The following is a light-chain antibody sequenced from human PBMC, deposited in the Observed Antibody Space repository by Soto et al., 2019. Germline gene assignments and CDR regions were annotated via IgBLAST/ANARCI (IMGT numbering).Light chain of an antibody. Sequence: EIVLTQSPATLSLSPWERATLSCRASQSVSSYLAWYQQKPGQAPRLLIYDASNRATGIPARFSGSGSGTDFTLTISSLEPEDFAVYYCQQRSMFGQGTKVDIK. CDR3: QQRSM. J-gene: IGKJ1*01. CDR2: DAS. V-gene: IGKV3-11*01. CDR1: QSVSSY.